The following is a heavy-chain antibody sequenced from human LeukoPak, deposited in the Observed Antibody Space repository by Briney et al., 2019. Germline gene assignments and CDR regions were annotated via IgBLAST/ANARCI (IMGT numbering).Heavy chain of an antibody. D-gene: IGHD2-2*01. J-gene: IGHJ6*02. Sequence: PGGSLRLSCAASGFTFSSYSMNWVRQAPGKGLEWVSSISSSSSYIYYADSVKGRFTISRDNAKNSLYLQMNSLRAEDTAVYYCAKGYCSSTTCYGYYYYGMDVWGQGTTVTVSS. CDR3: AKGYCSSTTCYGYYYYGMDV. CDR2: ISSSSSYI. CDR1: GFTFSSYS. V-gene: IGHV3-21*01.